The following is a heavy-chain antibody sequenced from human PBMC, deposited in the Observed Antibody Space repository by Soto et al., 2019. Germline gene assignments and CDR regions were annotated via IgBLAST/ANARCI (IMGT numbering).Heavy chain of an antibody. CDR2: ISYGGST. CDR3: ARHRRETGTYAQPLDY. V-gene: IGHV4-39*01. Sequence: PSETLSLTCTVSCGSTSSSDYYWGWIRQPPGKGLEWIGSISYGGSTYHNPSLRSRVTISVDTSKSQFSLDLTSVTAADTAVYYCARHRRETGTYAQPLDYWGQGTLVTVS. CDR1: CGSTSSSDYY. D-gene: IGHD1-1*01. J-gene: IGHJ4*02.